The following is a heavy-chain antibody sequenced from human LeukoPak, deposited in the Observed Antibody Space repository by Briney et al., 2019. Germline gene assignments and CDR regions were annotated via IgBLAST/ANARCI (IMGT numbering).Heavy chain of an antibody. CDR3: ARDLEFFDP. Sequence: SETLSLTCTVSGGSISSHYWSWIRQPPGKGLEWIGYIYYSGSTNYNPSLKSRVTLSVDTSKNQFSLKLSSVTAADTAVYYCARDLEFFDPWGQGTLVTVSS. D-gene: IGHD3-10*01. J-gene: IGHJ5*02. V-gene: IGHV4-59*11. CDR2: IYYSGST. CDR1: GGSISSHY.